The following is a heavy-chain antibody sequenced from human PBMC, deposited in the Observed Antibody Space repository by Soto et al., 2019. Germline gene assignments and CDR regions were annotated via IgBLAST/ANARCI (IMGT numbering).Heavy chain of an antibody. J-gene: IGHJ4*02. CDR3: ARLSSDYGDYYFDY. CDR2: ISSSSSYT. Sequence: GGSLRLSCAASGFTFSDYYMSWIRQAPGKGLEWVSYISSSSSYTNYADSVKGRFTISRDNAKNSLYLQMNSLRAEDTAVYYCARLSSDYGDYYFDYWGQGTLVTFSS. CDR1: GFTFSDYY. D-gene: IGHD4-17*01. V-gene: IGHV3-11*06.